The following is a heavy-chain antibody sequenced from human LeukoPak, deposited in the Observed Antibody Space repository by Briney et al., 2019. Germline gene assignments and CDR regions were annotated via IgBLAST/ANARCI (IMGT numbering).Heavy chain of an antibody. CDR3: AKDRSGYSYGYDFDY. CDR1: GFTFTSYG. V-gene: IGHV3-30*02. CDR2: IGYDRRNK. J-gene: IGHJ4*02. Sequence: GGSLSLSCAASGFTFTSYGMHWVRQAPGQGLEGVAFIGYDRRNKYYADSVKGRFTISRDNSKNTLYLQMNSLRGEDTAVYYCAKDRSGYSYGYDFDYWGQGTLVTVSS. D-gene: IGHD5-18*01.